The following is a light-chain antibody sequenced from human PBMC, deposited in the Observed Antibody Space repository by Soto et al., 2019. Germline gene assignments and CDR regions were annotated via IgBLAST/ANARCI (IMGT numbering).Light chain of an antibody. Sequence: DIVMTQSLDSLAVSLGERATINCKSSQSVLYSSNNKNYLAWYQQKPGQPPKLLIYWASTRESGVPDRFSGSGSVTDSTLSISRLQSEDVALSYCQQYYNTPPYTFGQGTKLEIK. CDR2: WAS. CDR3: QQYYNTPPYT. CDR1: QSVLYSSNNKNY. V-gene: IGKV4-1*01. J-gene: IGKJ2*01.